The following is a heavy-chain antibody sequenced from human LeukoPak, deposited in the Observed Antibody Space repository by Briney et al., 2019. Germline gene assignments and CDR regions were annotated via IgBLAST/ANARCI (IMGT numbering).Heavy chain of an antibody. Sequence: AGRSLRLSCAASGFTFSSYGMHWVRQAPGKGLEWVAVISYDGSNKYYADSVKGRFTISRDNSKNTLYLQMNSLRAEDTAVYYCGRDDADVKNYGIQYWGQGTLVTVSS. J-gene: IGHJ4*02. V-gene: IGHV3-30*03. CDR2: ISYDGSNK. D-gene: IGHD5-24*01. CDR3: GRDDADVKNYGIQY. CDR1: GFTFSSYG.